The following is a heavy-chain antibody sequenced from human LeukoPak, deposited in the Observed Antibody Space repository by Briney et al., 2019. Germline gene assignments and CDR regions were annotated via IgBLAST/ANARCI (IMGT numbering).Heavy chain of an antibody. D-gene: IGHD3-16*01. CDR2: IWYDGSNK. CDR1: GFTFSNYD. V-gene: IGHV3-33*01. J-gene: IGHJ6*02. CDR3: ARVPLGYYYYYGMDV. Sequence: GGSLRLSCAASGFTFSNYDMHWVRQAPGKGLEWVAVIWYDGSNKYYADSVKGRFTISRDNAKNSLYLQMNSLRAEDTAVYYCARVPLGYYYYYGMDVWGQGTTVTVSS.